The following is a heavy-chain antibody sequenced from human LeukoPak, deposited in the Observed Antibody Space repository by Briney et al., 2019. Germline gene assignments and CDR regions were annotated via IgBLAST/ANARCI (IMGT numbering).Heavy chain of an antibody. V-gene: IGHV3-33*01. J-gene: IGHJ3*02. Sequence: GGSLRLSCAASGFTFSSYGMHWVRQAPGKGLEWVAVIWCDGSNKYYADSVKGRFTISRDNSKNTLYLQMNSLRAEDTAVYYCASINSRWPPDAFDIWGQGTMVTVSS. CDR1: GFTFSSYG. D-gene: IGHD6-13*01. CDR2: IWCDGSNK. CDR3: ASINSRWPPDAFDI.